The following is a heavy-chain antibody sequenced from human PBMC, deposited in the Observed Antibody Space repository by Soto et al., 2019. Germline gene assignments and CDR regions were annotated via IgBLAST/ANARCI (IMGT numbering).Heavy chain of an antibody. D-gene: IGHD2-2*01. CDR2: IDIGGNT. Sequence: EVQVVESGGGLVQPGGSLRLSCAASGFSVTNNYMNWVRQASGKGLEWVSIIDIGGNTYYADSVKDRFTISRDNSRNTLSLHMDSLRAEDTAVYYCARGRGSTGYLGREHYFDYWGQGTLVTVSP. CDR3: ARGRGSTGYLGREHYFDY. V-gene: IGHV3-66*01. CDR1: GFSVTNNY. J-gene: IGHJ4*02.